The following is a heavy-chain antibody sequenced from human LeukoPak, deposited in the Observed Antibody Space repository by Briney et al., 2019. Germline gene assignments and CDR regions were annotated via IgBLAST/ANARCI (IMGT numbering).Heavy chain of an antibody. CDR2: IIPIFGTA. V-gene: IGHV1-69*01. J-gene: IGHJ4*02. Sequence: ASVNVSCKASGGTFSSYAISWARQAPGQGLEWMGGIIPIFGTANYAQKFQGRVTITADESTSTAYMELSSLRSEDTAVYYCATDRGEWELPLWHYWGQGTLVTVSS. CDR3: ATDRGEWELPLWHY. CDR1: GGTFSSYA. D-gene: IGHD1-26*01.